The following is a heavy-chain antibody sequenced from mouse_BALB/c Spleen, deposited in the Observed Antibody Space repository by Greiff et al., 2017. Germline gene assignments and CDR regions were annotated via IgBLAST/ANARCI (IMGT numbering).Heavy chain of an antibody. Sequence: EVKLVESGGGLVQPGGSLKLSCAASGFTFSSYGMSWVRQTPDKRLELVATINSNGGSTYYPDSVKGRFTISRDNAKNTLYLQMSSLKSEDTAMYYCARDPGTCFDVWGAGTTVTVSS. J-gene: IGHJ1*01. CDR3: ARDPGTCFDV. CDR1: GFTFSSYG. D-gene: IGHD2-14*01. V-gene: IGHV5-6-3*01. CDR2: INSNGGST.